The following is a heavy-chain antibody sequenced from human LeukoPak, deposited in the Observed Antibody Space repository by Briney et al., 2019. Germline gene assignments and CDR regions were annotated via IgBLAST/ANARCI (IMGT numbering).Heavy chain of an antibody. J-gene: IGHJ4*02. CDR1: GFTVSDYI. Sequence: GGSLRLSCAASGFTVSDYIMNWVRQAPGKGLEWVASISRNSTYIHYADSVKGRFTISRDNARSSLFLQMNSLRAEDTAIYYCARDEGYYFDSWGQGTQVTVSS. CDR3: ARDEGYYFDS. CDR2: ISRNSTYI. V-gene: IGHV3-21*01.